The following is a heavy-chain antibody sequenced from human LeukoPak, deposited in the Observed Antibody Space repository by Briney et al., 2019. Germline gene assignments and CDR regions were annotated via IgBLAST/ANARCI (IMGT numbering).Heavy chain of an antibody. CDR1: GFTFSSYE. CDR2: ISSSGSTI. CDR3: TKDLRYYYADNHSEMDEHDY. V-gene: IGHV3-48*03. J-gene: IGHJ4*02. D-gene: IGHD4-23*01. Sequence: GGSLRLSCAASGFTFSSYEMNWVRQAPGKGLEWVSYISSSGSTIYYADSVKGRFTISRDNAKNSLYLQMNSLRAEDTALYYCTKDLRYYYADNHSEMDEHDYWGQGTLVTASS.